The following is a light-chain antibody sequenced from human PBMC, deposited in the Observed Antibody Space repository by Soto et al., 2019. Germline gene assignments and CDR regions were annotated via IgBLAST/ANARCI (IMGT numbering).Light chain of an antibody. J-gene: IGLJ3*02. CDR2: EVS. CDR3: SSYTGSSTPV. V-gene: IGLV2-14*01. Sequence: QSALTQPASVSGSPGQSITISCTGTSSDVGGYNYVSWYQHHPGKAPKLMIYEVSNRPSGVSNRFSGSKSGNTASLTISGLQAEEEDDYSCSSYTGSSTPVFGGGTKLTVL. CDR1: SSDVGGYNY.